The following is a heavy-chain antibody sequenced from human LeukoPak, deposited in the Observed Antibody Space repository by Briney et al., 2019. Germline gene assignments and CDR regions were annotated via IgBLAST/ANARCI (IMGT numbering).Heavy chain of an antibody. Sequence: GGSLRLSCAASGFTFRNSRMSWVRQAPGKGLEWVANIKQEGTEKNYVDSVKGRFTISRDNARNSLYLQMNSLRAEDTAVYYCARDGGGPLDWGQGTLVTVSS. CDR3: ARDGGGPLD. D-gene: IGHD3-10*01. CDR2: IKQEGTEK. CDR1: GFTFRNSR. V-gene: IGHV3-7*01. J-gene: IGHJ4*02.